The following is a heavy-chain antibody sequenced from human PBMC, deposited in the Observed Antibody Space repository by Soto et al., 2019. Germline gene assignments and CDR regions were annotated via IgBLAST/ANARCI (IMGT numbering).Heavy chain of an antibody. J-gene: IGHJ6*02. CDR1: GFSVTTGRMV. D-gene: IGHD6-6*01. CDR3: ARVNAASSSHYYGVAA. V-gene: IGHV2-26*03. CDR2: FFSDVER. Sequence: SGPRLVNPTETRALTCNISGFSVTTGRMVVSWIRQAPGKALEWLAKFFSDVERSYSPSLQRRLTLSSETSGTQVIVRMTDMGPVDAVTYFCARVNAASSSHYYGVAAWGQGT.